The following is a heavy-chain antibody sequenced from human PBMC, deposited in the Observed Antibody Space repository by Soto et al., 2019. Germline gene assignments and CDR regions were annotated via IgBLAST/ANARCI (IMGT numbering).Heavy chain of an antibody. CDR2: ISSSSSYI. J-gene: IGHJ6*02. CDR1: GFTFSSYS. Sequence: GGSLRLSCAASGFTFSSYSMNWVRQAPGKGLEWVSSISSSSSYIYYADSVKGRFTISRDNAKNSLYLQMNSLRAADTAVYYCARGMVVAATTLYYYYGMDVWGQGTTVTVSS. CDR3: ARGMVVAATTLYYYYGMDV. V-gene: IGHV3-21*01. D-gene: IGHD2-15*01.